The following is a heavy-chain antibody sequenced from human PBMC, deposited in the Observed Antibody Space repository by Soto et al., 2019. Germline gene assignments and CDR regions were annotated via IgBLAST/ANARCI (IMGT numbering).Heavy chain of an antibody. Sequence: QVQLVQSGAEVKKPGASVKVSCKASGYTFTSYGISWVRQAPGQGLEWMGWISAYNGNTNYAQKLQGRVTMTTDTSTSTAYMELRSLRSDDTAVYYCASVSGYCSGGSCTHAFDIWGQGTMVTVSS. J-gene: IGHJ3*02. V-gene: IGHV1-18*01. CDR3: ASVSGYCSGGSCTHAFDI. D-gene: IGHD2-15*01. CDR1: GYTFTSYG. CDR2: ISAYNGNT.